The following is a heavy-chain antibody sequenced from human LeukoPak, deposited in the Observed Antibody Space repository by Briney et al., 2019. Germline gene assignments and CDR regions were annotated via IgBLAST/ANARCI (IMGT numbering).Heavy chain of an antibody. CDR3: DFSYEDFDY. D-gene: IGHD3-16*01. CDR2: ISGGGGST. Sequence: GGSLRLSCAASGFTFSSYAMSWVRQVPGKGLEWVSTISGGGGSTYYADSVKGRFTISRDNSKNTLYLQMNSLRAEDTAVYYCDFSYEDFDYWGQGTLVTVSS. J-gene: IGHJ4*02. CDR1: GFTFSSYA. V-gene: IGHV3-23*01.